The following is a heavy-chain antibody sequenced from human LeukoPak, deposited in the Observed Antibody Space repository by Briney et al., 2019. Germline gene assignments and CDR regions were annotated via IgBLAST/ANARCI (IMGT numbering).Heavy chain of an antibody. CDR3: ARNIAAAGTLGY. Sequence: ASVKVSCKASGYTFATYGISWVRQAPGQGLEWMGWISAYNGNTNYAQKLQGRVTMTRDTSISTAYMELSRLRSDDTAVYYCARNIAAAGTLGYWGQGTLVTVSS. J-gene: IGHJ4*02. D-gene: IGHD6-13*01. CDR2: ISAYNGNT. CDR1: GYTFATYG. V-gene: IGHV1-18*01.